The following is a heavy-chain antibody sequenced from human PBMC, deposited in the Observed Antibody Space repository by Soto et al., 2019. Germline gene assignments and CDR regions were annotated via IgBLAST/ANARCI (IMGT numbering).Heavy chain of an antibody. CDR2: ISSSSSYI. CDR3: ARALTGRGFWYYYMDV. CDR1: GFTFSSYS. D-gene: IGHD1-26*01. J-gene: IGHJ6*03. V-gene: IGHV3-21*01. Sequence: GGSLRLSCAASGFTFSSYSMNWVRQAPGKGLEWVSSISSSSSYIYYADSVKGRFTISRDNAKNSLYLQMNSLRAEDTAVYYCARALTGRGFWYYYMDVWGKGTTVTVSS.